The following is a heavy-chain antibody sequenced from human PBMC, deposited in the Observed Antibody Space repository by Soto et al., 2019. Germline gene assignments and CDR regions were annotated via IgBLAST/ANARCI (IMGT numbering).Heavy chain of an antibody. CDR1: SYTFSKYD. CDR3: VRQYFDFWTDYPDFGH. CDR2: ISPNSGRA. Sequence: QVPLVQSGAEMKRPGASVKVSCKASSYTFSKYDVSWVRQAPGQGLEWLGLISPNSGRASYSEKFQGRVTMSTDTPTTTAYLELRSLRSDDTAVYYCVRQYFDFWTDYPDFGHWGQGTLVTVSS. V-gene: IGHV1-18*04. J-gene: IGHJ4*02. D-gene: IGHD3-3*01.